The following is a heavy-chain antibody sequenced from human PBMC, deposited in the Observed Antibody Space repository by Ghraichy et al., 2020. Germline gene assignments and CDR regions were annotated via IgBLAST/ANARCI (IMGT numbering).Heavy chain of an antibody. V-gene: IGHV1-69*05. CDR1: GGTFSSYA. Sequence: SVKVSCKASGGTFSSYAISWVRQAPGQGLEWMGGIIPIFGTANYAQKFQGRVTITTDESTSTAYMELSSLRSEDTAVYYCARDRWGYYDSSGYNYFDYWGQGTLVTVSS. J-gene: IGHJ4*02. CDR2: IIPIFGTA. CDR3: ARDRWGYYDSSGYNYFDY. D-gene: IGHD3-22*01.